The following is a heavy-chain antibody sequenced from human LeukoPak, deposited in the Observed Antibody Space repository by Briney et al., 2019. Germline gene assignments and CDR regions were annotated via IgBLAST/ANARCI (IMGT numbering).Heavy chain of an antibody. V-gene: IGHV1-2*02. D-gene: IGHD3-22*01. Sequence: ASVKVSCKASGYTFTGYYMHWVRQAPGQGLEGMGWINPNSGGTNYAQKFQGRVTMTRDTSISTAYMELSRLRSDDTAVYYCARDGYYYDSSGYYYEGYYYYMDVWGKGTTVTVSS. J-gene: IGHJ6*03. CDR2: INPNSGGT. CDR3: ARDGYYYDSSGYYYEGYYYYMDV. CDR1: GYTFTGYY.